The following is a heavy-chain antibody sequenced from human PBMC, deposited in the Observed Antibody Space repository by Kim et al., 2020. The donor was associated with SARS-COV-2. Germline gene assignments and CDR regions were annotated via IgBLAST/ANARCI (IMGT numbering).Heavy chain of an antibody. J-gene: IGHJ5*02. CDR3: ARGLQSPSITIFGVVQFDP. D-gene: IGHD3-3*01. V-gene: IGHV4-34*01. Sequence: SRVTISVDTSKNQFSLKLSSVPAADTAVYYCARGLQSPSITIFGVVQFDPWGQGTLVTVSS.